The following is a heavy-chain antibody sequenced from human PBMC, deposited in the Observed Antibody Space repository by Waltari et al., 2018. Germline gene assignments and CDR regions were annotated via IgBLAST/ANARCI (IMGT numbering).Heavy chain of an antibody. CDR2: INQDGREK. J-gene: IGHJ4*02. D-gene: IGHD6-13*01. V-gene: IGHV3-7*01. CDR3: AMAAGTLF. CDR1: GFTLSTRW. Sequence: EVQLVESGGGLVQPGGSLGLSCAASGFTLSTRWMSWVHQAPGKGLEWVANINQDGREKYYVGSMKGRVTISRDNAKNSLFLQMDSLRAEDTAVYFCAMAAGTLFWGQGTLVTVSS.